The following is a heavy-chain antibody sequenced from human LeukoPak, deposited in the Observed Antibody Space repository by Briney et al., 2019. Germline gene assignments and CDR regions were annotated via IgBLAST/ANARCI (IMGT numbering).Heavy chain of an antibody. V-gene: IGHV1-18*01. D-gene: IGHD3-22*01. J-gene: IGHJ4*02. CDR2: ISAYNGNT. CDR1: GYTFTSYG. CDR3: ARRDYYDSSGYYPI. Sequence: ASVKVSCMASGYTFTSYGISWVRQAPGQGLEWMGWISAYNGNTNYAQKLQGRVTMTTDTSTSTAYMELRSLRSDDTAVYYCARRDYYDSSGYYPIWGQGTLVTVSS.